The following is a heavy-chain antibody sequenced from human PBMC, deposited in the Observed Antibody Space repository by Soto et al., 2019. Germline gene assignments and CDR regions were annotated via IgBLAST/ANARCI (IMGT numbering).Heavy chain of an antibody. V-gene: IGHV1-69*13. J-gene: IGHJ6*02. CDR2: IIPIFGTT. CDR1: GGTFSSYT. Sequence: ASVKVSCKASGGTFSSYTMSWVRQAPGQGLEWMGGIIPIFGTTTYAHKFQGRVTITADESTSTVYMELSSLRGEDTAVYYCARGALTTLAYYYGMDVWGQGTTVTVSS. D-gene: IGHD4-4*01. CDR3: ARGALTTLAYYYGMDV.